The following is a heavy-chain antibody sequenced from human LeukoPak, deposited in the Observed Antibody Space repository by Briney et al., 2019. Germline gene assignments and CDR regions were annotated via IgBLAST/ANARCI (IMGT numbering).Heavy chain of an antibody. CDR2: IIPILGIA. Sequence: SVKVSRKASGGTFSSYAISWVRQAPGQGLEWMGRIIPILGIANYAQKFQGRVTITADKSTSTAYMELSSLRSEDTAVYYCARDREVANWFDPWGQGTLVTVSS. V-gene: IGHV1-69*04. CDR3: ARDREVANWFDP. D-gene: IGHD3-10*01. J-gene: IGHJ5*02. CDR1: GGTFSSYA.